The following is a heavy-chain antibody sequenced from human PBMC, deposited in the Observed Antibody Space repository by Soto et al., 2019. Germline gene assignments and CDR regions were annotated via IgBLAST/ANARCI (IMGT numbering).Heavy chain of an antibody. CDR3: ARVGRYCSGGRFYPSGYFDY. D-gene: IGHD2-15*01. Sequence: QVQLVESGGGVVQPGRSLRLSCAASGFTFSSYGMHWVRQAPGKGLEWVAVIWCDGSNKYYADSVKGRFTSSRDNSKNTLYLQMNRLRAEDTAVYYCARVGRYCSGGRFYPSGYFDYWGQGTLVTVSS. CDR2: IWCDGSNK. J-gene: IGHJ4*02. V-gene: IGHV3-33*01. CDR1: GFTFSSYG.